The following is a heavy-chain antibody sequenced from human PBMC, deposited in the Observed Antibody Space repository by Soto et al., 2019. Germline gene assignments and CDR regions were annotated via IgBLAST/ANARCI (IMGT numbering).Heavy chain of an antibody. CDR1: GFTFSRYA. D-gene: IGHD2-21*01. V-gene: IGHV3-23*01. J-gene: IGHJ4*02. CDR2: ISGSGTST. Sequence: PGGSLRLSCAASGFTFSRYALNWVRQAPGKGLEWVAEISGSGTSTYYAPSVKGRFIISSDSSKNTFYLRMNSLRAEDTAMYYCARSLSALFPLGDFNYWGQGALVTVSS. CDR3: ARSLSALFPLGDFNY.